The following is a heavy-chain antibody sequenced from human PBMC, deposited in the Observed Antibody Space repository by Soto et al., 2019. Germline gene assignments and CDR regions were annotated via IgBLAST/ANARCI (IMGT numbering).Heavy chain of an antibody. CDR1: GFTFDDYA. J-gene: IGHJ6*02. Sequence: PGGSLRLSCAASGFTFDDYAMHWVRQAPGKGLEWVSGISWNSGSIGYADSVKGRFTISRDNAKNSLYLQMNSLRAEDTALYYCAKDTNPYYYYGMDVWGQGTTVTSP. V-gene: IGHV3-9*01. CDR3: AKDTNPYYYYGMDV. CDR2: ISWNSGSI.